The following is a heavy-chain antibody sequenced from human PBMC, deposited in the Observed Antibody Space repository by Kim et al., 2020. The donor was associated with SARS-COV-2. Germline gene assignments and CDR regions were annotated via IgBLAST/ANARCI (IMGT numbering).Heavy chain of an antibody. CDR3: AKRGPGYSSACLGY. V-gene: IGHV3-23*01. D-gene: IGHD6-19*01. Sequence: GGSLRLSCAASGFSFSSFAMSWVRQAPGKGLEWVSLISDSGGSTFYADSVKGRFTISRDNSKNTLYLQLNSLRAEDTAVYYCAKRGPGYSSACLGYWGQGTLVTVSS. J-gene: IGHJ4*02. CDR1: GFSFSSFA. CDR2: ISDSGGST.